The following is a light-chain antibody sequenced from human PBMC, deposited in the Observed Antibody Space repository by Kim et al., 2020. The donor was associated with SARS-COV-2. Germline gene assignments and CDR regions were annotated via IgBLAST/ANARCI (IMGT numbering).Light chain of an antibody. Sequence: DIQMTQSPSTLSASVGARVTLTCRASQTINNWLAWYQQKPGKAPKLLIYDVSTLESGVPSRFSGSGSGAEFTLTISSLQPDDTATYFCQQYNSKSFSFGGGTKLEI. V-gene: IGKV1-5*01. CDR3: QQYNSKSFS. CDR2: DVS. J-gene: IGKJ4*01. CDR1: QTINNW.